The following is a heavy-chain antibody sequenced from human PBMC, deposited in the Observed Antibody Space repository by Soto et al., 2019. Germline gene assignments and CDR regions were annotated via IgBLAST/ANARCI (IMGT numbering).Heavy chain of an antibody. D-gene: IGHD3-3*02. CDR3: ARDKDRAQLGGNYYYIMDV. CDR1: GGTFSTSA. V-gene: IGHV1-69*12. Sequence: QVQVVQSGAEVKKPGSSVKVSCKTSGGTFSTSAISWVRQAPGQGLEWMGGIMPIFRTADYAQKFQGRVTITADESTTTACVEVSSLRSEDTAVYYCARDKDRAQLGGNYYYIMDVWGQVTTVTVTS. J-gene: IGHJ6*02. CDR2: IMPIFRTA.